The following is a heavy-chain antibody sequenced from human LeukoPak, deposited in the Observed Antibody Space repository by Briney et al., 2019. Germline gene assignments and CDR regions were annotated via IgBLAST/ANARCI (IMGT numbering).Heavy chain of an antibody. CDR2: ISSDGNNE. J-gene: IGHJ4*02. Sequence: GGSLRLSCAASGFTFSTYGIHWVRQAPGKGLEWVAVISSDGNNEYYAGSVKGRFTISRDNSKNTLYLQMNSLRAEDTAVYYCARRSGSYWDWGQGTLVTVSS. CDR3: ARRSGSYWD. CDR1: GFTFSTYG. V-gene: IGHV3-30*03. D-gene: IGHD1-26*01.